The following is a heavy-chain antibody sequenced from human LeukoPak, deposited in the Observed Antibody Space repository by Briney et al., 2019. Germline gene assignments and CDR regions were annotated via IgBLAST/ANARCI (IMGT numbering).Heavy chain of an antibody. D-gene: IGHD6-19*01. Sequence: PSESLSLTCAVYGGSFSGYYWSWIRQPPGKGLEWIGEINHSGSTNYNPSLKSRVTISVDTSKNQFSLKLSSVTAAGTAVYYCAPAQAGYSSGWYDSWFDPWGQGTLVTVSS. CDR1: GGSFSGYY. CDR2: INHSGST. CDR3: APAQAGYSSGWYDSWFDP. V-gene: IGHV4-34*01. J-gene: IGHJ5*02.